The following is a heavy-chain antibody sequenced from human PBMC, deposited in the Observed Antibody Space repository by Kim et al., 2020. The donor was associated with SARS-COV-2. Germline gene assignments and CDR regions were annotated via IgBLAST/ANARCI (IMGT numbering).Heavy chain of an antibody. V-gene: IGHV3-9*01. CDR3: ANGAFYGGNSNDYFQH. J-gene: IGHJ1*01. Sequence: GGSLRLSCAASGFTFGDYAMHWVRQAPGKGLEWVSGISWISSSIAYADSVKGRFTISRDNAKNSLYLQMNSLRPEDTAFYYCANGAFYGGNSNDYFQHWGQGTLVTVSS. CDR2: ISWISSSI. D-gene: IGHD4-17*01. CDR1: GFTFGDYA.